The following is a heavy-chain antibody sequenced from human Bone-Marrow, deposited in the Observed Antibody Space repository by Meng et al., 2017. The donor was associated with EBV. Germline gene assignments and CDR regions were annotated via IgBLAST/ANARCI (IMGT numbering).Heavy chain of an antibody. CDR3: AKEIAAAGH. CDR2: IYGSGSST. Sequence: EVAVVGGGGGLVQPGMCLRLSCAAFGFTFNSYAVGWVRQAPGKGLEWVSLIYGSGSSTYYADSVKGRFTISRYNSKNTLYLQMNSLRAEDTAVYYCAKEIAAAGHWGQGTLVTVSS. D-gene: IGHD6-13*01. CDR1: GFTFNSYA. J-gene: IGHJ4*02. V-gene: IGHV3-23*04.